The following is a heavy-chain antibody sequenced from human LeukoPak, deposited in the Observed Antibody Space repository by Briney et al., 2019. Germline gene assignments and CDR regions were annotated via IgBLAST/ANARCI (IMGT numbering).Heavy chain of an antibody. V-gene: IGHV3-23*01. CDR3: TRKTPGRTPFDY. D-gene: IGHD2-15*01. J-gene: IGHJ4*02. CDR1: GFTFSSYA. CDR2: VGTSADT. Sequence: GGSLRLSCLASGFTFSSYAMDWVRQAPGQGRQWVSAVGTSADTYYADSVRGRFTISRDNSKHTLYLQMDSLRAEDTAIYYCTRKTPGRTPFDYWGQGILVTVSS.